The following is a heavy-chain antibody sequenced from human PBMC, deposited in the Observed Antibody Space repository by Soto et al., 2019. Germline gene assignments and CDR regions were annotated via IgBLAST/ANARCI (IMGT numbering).Heavy chain of an antibody. J-gene: IGHJ6*03. CDR1: GGSISSYY. V-gene: IGHV4-59*01. CDR2: IYYSGST. CDR3: ARALSYYYYYMDV. Sequence: SETLSLTCTVSGGSISSYYWSWIRQPPGKGLEWIGYIYYSGSTNYNPSLKSRVTISVDTSKNQFSLKLSSVTAADTAVYYCARALSYYYYYMDVWGKGTTVTVSS.